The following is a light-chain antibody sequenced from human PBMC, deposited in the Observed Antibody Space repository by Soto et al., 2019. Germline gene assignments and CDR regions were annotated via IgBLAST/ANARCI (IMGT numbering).Light chain of an antibody. J-gene: IGLJ2*01. CDR3: CSYAGSSSHVV. V-gene: IGLV2-23*01. CDR2: EGS. Sequence: QSALTQPASVSGSPGQSITISCTGTSSDVGSYNLVSWYQQHPGKAPKLMIYEGSKRPSGVSNRFAGSKSGNTASLTISGFQAEDEADYDCCSYAGSSSHVVFGGGTKLTVL. CDR1: SSDVGSYNL.